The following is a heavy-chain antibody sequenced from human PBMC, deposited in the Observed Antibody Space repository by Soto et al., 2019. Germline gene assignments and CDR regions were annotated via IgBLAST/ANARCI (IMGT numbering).Heavy chain of an antibody. CDR2: ISSSGSTI. CDR3: ARDLVRIAVAGTGRYYYGMDV. V-gene: IGHV3-48*03. Sequence: GGSLRLSCAASGFTFSSYEMNWVRQAPGKGLEWVSYISSSGSTIYYADSVKGRFTISRDNAKNSLYLQMNSLRAEDTAVYYCARDLVRIAVAGTGRYYYGMDVWGQGTTVTVSS. D-gene: IGHD6-19*01. J-gene: IGHJ6*02. CDR1: GFTFSSYE.